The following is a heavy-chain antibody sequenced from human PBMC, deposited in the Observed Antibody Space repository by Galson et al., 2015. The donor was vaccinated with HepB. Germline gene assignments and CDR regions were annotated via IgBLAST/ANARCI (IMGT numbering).Heavy chain of an antibody. CDR3: ARDQAATYGDYLPTHFDY. V-gene: IGHV1-46*01. D-gene: IGHD4-17*01. CDR2: INPSGGST. Sequence: SVKVSCKASGYTFTSYYMHWVRQAPGQGLEWMGIINPSGGSTSYAQKFQGRVTMTRDTSTSTVYMGLSSLRSEDTAVYYCARDQAATYGDYLPTHFDYWGQGTLVTVSS. CDR1: GYTFTSYY. J-gene: IGHJ4*02.